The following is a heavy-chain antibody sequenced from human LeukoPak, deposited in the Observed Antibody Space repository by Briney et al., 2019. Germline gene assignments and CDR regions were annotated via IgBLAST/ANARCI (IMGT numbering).Heavy chain of an antibody. CDR2: IRDDGSIK. V-gene: IGHV3-30*02. CDR3: AKTTTILHHYYYYMDV. D-gene: IGHD1-1*01. Sequence: GGSLRLSCAASGFTFSSYGMHWVRQAPGKGLEWVAFIRDDGSIKYYADSLKGQFTVSRDNSKNTLYLQMNSLRAEDTAVYYCAKTTTILHHYYYYMDVWGKGTTVTVSS. J-gene: IGHJ6*03. CDR1: GFTFSSYG.